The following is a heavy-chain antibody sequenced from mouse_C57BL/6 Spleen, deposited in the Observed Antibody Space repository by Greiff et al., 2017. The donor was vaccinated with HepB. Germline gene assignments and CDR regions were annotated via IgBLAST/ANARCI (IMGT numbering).Heavy chain of an antibody. Sequence: QVQLKESGPGILQSSQTLSLTCSFSGFSLSTSGMGVSWIRQPSGKGLEWLAHIYWDDDKRYNPSLKSRLTISKDTSRNQVFLKITSVDTADTATYYCARESNYVDYAMDYWGQGTSVTVSS. D-gene: IGHD2-5*01. CDR3: ARESNYVDYAMDY. V-gene: IGHV8-12*01. J-gene: IGHJ4*01. CDR1: GFSLSTSGMG. CDR2: IYWDDDK.